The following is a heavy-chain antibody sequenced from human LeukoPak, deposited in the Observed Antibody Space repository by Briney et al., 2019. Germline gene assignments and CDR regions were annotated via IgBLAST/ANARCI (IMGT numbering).Heavy chain of an antibody. CDR1: GGSISSYY. Sequence: SETLSLTCTVSGGSISSYYWSWIRQPPGKGLEWIGYVYYSGSTIYNPSLRSRVTISVDTSKNQFSLKLSSVAAADTAVYYCARDVVASYSESSGYVDYWGQGTLVTVSS. V-gene: IGHV4-59*01. J-gene: IGHJ4*02. CDR2: VYYSGST. D-gene: IGHD3-22*01. CDR3: ARDVVASYSESSGYVDY.